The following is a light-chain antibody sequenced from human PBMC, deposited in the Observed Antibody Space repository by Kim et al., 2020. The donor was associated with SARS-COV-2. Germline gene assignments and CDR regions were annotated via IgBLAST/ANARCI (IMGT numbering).Light chain of an antibody. CDR3: AAWDDRLSGPV. Sequence: GQRVPTSCSGSSSNSGNKFVSWYQQLPGAAPKLLIYRDNQRPSGVPDRFSVSKSVTSVSLAISGLRSEDEADYYCAAWDDRLSGPVFGGGTQLTVL. J-gene: IGLJ3*02. CDR1: SSNSGNKF. V-gene: IGLV1-47*01. CDR2: RDN.